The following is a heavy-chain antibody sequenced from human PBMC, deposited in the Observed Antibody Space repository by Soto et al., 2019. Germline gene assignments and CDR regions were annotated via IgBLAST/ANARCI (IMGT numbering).Heavy chain of an antibody. CDR2: ISGSGGST. CDR1: GFTFSSYA. CDR3: AKAISPLSVRTGNFDY. V-gene: IGHV3-23*01. D-gene: IGHD3-10*01. J-gene: IGHJ4*02. Sequence: EVQLLESGGGLVQPGGSLRLSCAASGFTFSSYAMSWVRQAPGKGLEWVSVISGSGGSTYYADSVKGRFTISRDNSKNTLYLQMNSLRAEDTAVYYCAKAISPLSVRTGNFDYWGQGTLVTVSS.